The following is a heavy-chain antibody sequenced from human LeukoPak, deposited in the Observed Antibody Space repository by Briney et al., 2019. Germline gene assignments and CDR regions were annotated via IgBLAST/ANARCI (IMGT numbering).Heavy chain of an antibody. CDR1: GGSIGTYY. J-gene: IGHJ6*03. D-gene: IGHD3-16*02. CDR2: IYVTGT. Sequence: PSETLSLTCTVSGGSIGTYYWSWIRQSPGKGLEWIGYIYVTGTRYNPYLQSRVTISVDRSRNQFFLKMSSVTAADTAVYYCSRHIGGGIEDMDVWGKGTKVIVSS. CDR3: SRHIGGGIEDMDV. V-gene: IGHV4-59*08.